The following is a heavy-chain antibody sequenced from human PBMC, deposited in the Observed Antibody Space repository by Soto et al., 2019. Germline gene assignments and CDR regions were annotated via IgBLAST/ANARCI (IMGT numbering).Heavy chain of an antibody. D-gene: IGHD6-19*01. V-gene: IGHV2-26*01. CDR2: IFSNDEK. Sequence: QVTLKESGPVLVKPTETLTLTCTVSGFSLSNARMGVSWIRQPPGKALEWLAHIFSNDEKSYSTSLKIRLTISKDNSKSQVVLTMTNRDPVDTATYYCARIRGLGIAVAAAEFDYWGQGTLVTVSS. CDR1: GFSLSNARMG. CDR3: ARIRGLGIAVAAAEFDY. J-gene: IGHJ4*02.